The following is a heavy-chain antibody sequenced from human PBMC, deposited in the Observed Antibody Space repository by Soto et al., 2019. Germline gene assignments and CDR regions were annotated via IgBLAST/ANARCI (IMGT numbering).Heavy chain of an antibody. V-gene: IGHV1-18*01. CDR1: GYAFASYA. Sequence: GASVKVSCKASGYAFASYAISWMRQAPGQGLEWMGWISAYNGNTNYAQKLQGRVTMTTDTSTSTAYMELRSLRSDDTAVYYCARDPPPPDYWGQGTLVTVSS. J-gene: IGHJ4*02. CDR3: ARDPPPPDY. CDR2: ISAYNGNT.